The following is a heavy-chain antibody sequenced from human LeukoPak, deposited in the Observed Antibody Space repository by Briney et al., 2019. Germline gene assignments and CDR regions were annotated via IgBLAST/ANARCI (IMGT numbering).Heavy chain of an antibody. CDR2: ISYDGSNK. J-gene: IGHJ6*02. Sequence: GSLRLSCAASGFTFSSYGMHWVRQAPGKGLEWVAVISYDGSNKYYADSVKGRFTISRDNSKNTLYLQMNSLRAEDTAVYYCAKDPGGSGYSWYGMDVWGQGTTVTVSS. D-gene: IGHD3-3*01. CDR3: AKDPGGSGYSWYGMDV. CDR1: GFTFSSYG. V-gene: IGHV3-30*18.